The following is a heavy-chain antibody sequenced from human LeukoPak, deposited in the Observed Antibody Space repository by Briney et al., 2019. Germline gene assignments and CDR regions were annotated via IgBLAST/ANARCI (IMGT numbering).Heavy chain of an antibody. J-gene: IGHJ4*02. Sequence: SETLSLTCAVSGYSISSDYYWGWIRQPPGKGLEWIGSIYHSGSTVYSPSLKSRVTISVDTSKNQFSLRLSSVTAADTTVYYCAGNISLVRYTTMVTVFDYWGQGTLVTVSS. CDR1: GYSISSDYY. CDR3: AGNISLVRYTTMVTVFDY. D-gene: IGHD5-18*01. V-gene: IGHV4-38-2*01. CDR2: IYHSGST.